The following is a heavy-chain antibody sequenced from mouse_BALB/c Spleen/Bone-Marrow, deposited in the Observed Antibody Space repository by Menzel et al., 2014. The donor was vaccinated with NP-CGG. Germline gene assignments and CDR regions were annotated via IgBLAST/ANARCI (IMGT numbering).Heavy chain of an antibody. CDR3: GRGRFYCGKLVGY. D-gene: IGHD1-1*01. Sequence: EVKLMESGGGLVKPGGSLKLSCAASGFTFSSYAMSWVRQTPEKRLKWVASISSGGSTYYPDSVKGRFTISRDNARNILYLQMSSLRSEETAMYYCGRGRFYCGKLVGYWGQGTSVTVSS. CDR2: ISSGGST. V-gene: IGHV5-6-5*01. CDR1: GFTFSSYA. J-gene: IGHJ4*01.